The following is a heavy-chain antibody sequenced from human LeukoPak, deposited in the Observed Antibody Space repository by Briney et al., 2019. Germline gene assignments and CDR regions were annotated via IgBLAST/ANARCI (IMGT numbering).Heavy chain of an antibody. J-gene: IGHJ6*02. CDR3: ARGPSYYDFWSGYYGMDV. CDR1: GYTFTSYD. D-gene: IGHD3-3*01. Sequence: ASVKVSCKASGYTFTSYDINWVRQATGQGLEWMGWMNPNSGNTGYAQEFQGRVTMTRNTSISTAYMELSSLRSEDTAVYYCARGPSYYDFWSGYYGMDVWGQGTTVTVSS. CDR2: MNPNSGNT. V-gene: IGHV1-8*01.